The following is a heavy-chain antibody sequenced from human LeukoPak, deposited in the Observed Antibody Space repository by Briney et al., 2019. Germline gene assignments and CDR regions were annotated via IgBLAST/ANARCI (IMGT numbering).Heavy chain of an antibody. CDR2: ISGSGDST. J-gene: IGHJ4*02. Sequence: GGSLRLSGAASGFTFSSYAMSWVRQAPGKGLEWVSAISGSGDSTYYVDSVKGRFTVSRDNSKNTLYLQMNSLRAEETAIDYCAKDIAVSGTWGYFDNWGQGTLVTVSS. CDR3: AKDIAVSGTWGYFDN. V-gene: IGHV3-23*01. CDR1: GFTFSSYA. D-gene: IGHD6-19*01.